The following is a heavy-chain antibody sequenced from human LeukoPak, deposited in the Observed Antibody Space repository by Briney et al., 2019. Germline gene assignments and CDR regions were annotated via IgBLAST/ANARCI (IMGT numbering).Heavy chain of an antibody. D-gene: IGHD6-19*01. J-gene: IGHJ4*02. V-gene: IGHV1-8*01. CDR2: MNPNSGNT. CDR3: ARGGGGIAEAGRDFDY. CDR1: GYTFTSYD. Sequence: ASVKVSCKASGYTFTSYDINWVRQATGQGLEWMGWMNPNSGNTGYAQKFQGRVTMTRNTSISTAYMELSSLRSEDTAVYYCARGGGGIAEAGRDFDYWGQGTLVTVSS.